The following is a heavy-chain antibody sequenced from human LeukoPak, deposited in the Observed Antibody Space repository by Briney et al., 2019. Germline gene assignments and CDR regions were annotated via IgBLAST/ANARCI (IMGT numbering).Heavy chain of an antibody. Sequence: GGSLRLSCAASGLRFSDYYASWIRQAPGKGLQWVSYISSGGDIMHYADSVKGRFTSSRDNAKNSGYLEMNSLGAEDTAVYYCATNLIGAGEYFQQWGQGTLVTVSS. CDR2: ISSGGDIM. D-gene: IGHD2/OR15-2a*01. V-gene: IGHV3-11*01. CDR3: ATNLIGAGEYFQQ. CDR1: GLRFSDYY. J-gene: IGHJ1*01.